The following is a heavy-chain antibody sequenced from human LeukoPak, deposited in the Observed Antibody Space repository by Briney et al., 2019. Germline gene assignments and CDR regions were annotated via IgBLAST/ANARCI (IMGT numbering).Heavy chain of an antibody. V-gene: IGHV4-38-2*02. Sequence: SETLSLTCTVSGYSISSGYYWGWIRQPPGKGLEWIGSIYHSGSTYYNPSLKSRVTISVDTSKNQFSLKLSSVTAADTAVYYCARLPVAGTSWFDPWGQGTLVTVSS. CDR3: ARLPVAGTSWFDP. J-gene: IGHJ5*02. CDR2: IYHSGST. D-gene: IGHD6-19*01. CDR1: GYSISSGYY.